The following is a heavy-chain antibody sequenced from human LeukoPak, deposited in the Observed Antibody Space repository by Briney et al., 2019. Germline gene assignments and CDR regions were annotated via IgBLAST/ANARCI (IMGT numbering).Heavy chain of an antibody. D-gene: IGHD5-12*01. CDR1: RFSFSSYW. CDR2: IKQDGNER. CDR3: ARSPRDSGYNYMDY. Sequence: PGGSLRLSCVASRFSFSSYWMSWVRRAPGKGLEWVANIKQDGNERYYVDSVKGRLTISRDNAKNSLYLQMNSLRAEDTAIYYCARSPRDSGYNYMDYWGQGTLVTVSS. V-gene: IGHV3-7*02. J-gene: IGHJ4*02.